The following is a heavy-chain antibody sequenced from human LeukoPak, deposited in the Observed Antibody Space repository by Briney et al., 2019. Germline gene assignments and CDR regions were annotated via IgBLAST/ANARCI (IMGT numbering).Heavy chain of an antibody. V-gene: IGHV1-24*01. J-gene: IGHJ4*02. CDR2: FDPEDGET. CDR3: ATGDSSSWYYPYFDY. Sequence: ASVKVSCKVSGYTLTELSMHWVRQAPGKGLEWMEGFDPEDGETIYAQKFQGRVTMTEDTSTDTAYMELSSLRSEDTAVYYCATGDSSSWYYPYFDYWGQGTLVTVSS. D-gene: IGHD6-13*01. CDR1: GYTLTELS.